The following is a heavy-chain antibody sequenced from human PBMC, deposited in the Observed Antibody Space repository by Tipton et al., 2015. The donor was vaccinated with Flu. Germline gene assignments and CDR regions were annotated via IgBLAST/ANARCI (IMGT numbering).Heavy chain of an antibody. Sequence: LRLSCTVSGGSITTYYWSWIRQSPGKGLEWIGYIYDSGSTNYNPSLKSRVTISVDTSKNQFSLKLTSVTAADTAVYYCARRDYDILTGSRAFDIWGQGTMFTVSP. CDR3: ARRDYDILTGSRAFDI. D-gene: IGHD3-9*01. J-gene: IGHJ3*02. CDR1: GGSITTYY. CDR2: IYDSGST. V-gene: IGHV4-59*08.